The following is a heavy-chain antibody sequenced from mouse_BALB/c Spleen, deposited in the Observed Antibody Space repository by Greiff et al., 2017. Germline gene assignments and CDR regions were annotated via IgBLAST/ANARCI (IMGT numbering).Heavy chain of an antibody. Sequence: VQLQQSAAELARPGASVKMSCKASGYTFTSYTMHWVKQRPGQGLEWIGYINPSSGYTEYNQKFKDKTTLTADKSSSTAYMQLSSLTSEDSAVYYCARSPIYYYGSSYLYYFDYWGQGTTLTVSS. J-gene: IGHJ2*01. CDR3: ARSPIYYYGSSYLYYFDY. CDR1: GYTFTSYT. CDR2: INPSSGYT. V-gene: IGHV1-4*02. D-gene: IGHD1-1*01.